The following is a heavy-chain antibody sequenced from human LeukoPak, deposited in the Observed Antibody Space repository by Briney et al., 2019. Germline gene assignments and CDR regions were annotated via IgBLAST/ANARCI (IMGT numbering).Heavy chain of an antibody. CDR1: GITFSNYA. V-gene: IGHV3-23*01. Sequence: PGGSLRLSCVASGITFSNYAVSWVRQAPEKGLDWVSVISGSAHKIRYADSVKGRFTISRDNSENIVYLQMNNLRAEDTAVYFCAKQSAGSAAWYSLHYDFWGQGTLVTVSS. CDR2: ISGSAHKI. CDR3: AKQSAGSAAWYSLHYDF. D-gene: IGHD6-13*01. J-gene: IGHJ4*02.